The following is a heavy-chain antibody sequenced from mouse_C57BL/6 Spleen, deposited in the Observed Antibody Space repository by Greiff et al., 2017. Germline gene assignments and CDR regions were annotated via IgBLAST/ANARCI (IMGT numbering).Heavy chain of an antibody. CDR3: ARSYYYGNYYAMDY. CDR1: GYTFTDYN. V-gene: IGHV1-22*01. J-gene: IGHJ4*01. D-gene: IGHD1-1*01. Sequence: VQLQQSGPELVKPGASVKMSCKASGYTFTDYNMHWVKQSHGKSLEWIGYINPNNGGTSYTQKFKGKATLTVNKSSSTAYMELRSLTSEDSAVYYCARSYYYGNYYAMDYWGQGTSVTVSS. CDR2: INPNNGGT.